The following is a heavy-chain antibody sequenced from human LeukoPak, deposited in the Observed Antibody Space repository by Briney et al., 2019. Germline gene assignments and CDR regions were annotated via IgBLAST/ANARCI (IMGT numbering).Heavy chain of an antibody. CDR2: INHSGST. Sequence: SETLSLTCAVYGGSFSGYYWSWIRQPPEKGREWIGEINHSGSTNYNPSLKSRVTISVDTSKNQFSLKLSSVTAADTAVYYCARAAQLVRDFDYWGQGTLVTVSS. CDR1: GGSFSGYY. CDR3: ARAAQLVRDFDY. V-gene: IGHV4-34*01. J-gene: IGHJ4*02. D-gene: IGHD6-13*01.